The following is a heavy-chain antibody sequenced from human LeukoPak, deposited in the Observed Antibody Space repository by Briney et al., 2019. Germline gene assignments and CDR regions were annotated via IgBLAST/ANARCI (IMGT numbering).Heavy chain of an antibody. Sequence: PGGSLRLSCAASGLTFSSYSMNWVRQAPGKGLEWVSSISSSSSYIYYADSVKGRFTISRDNAKNSPYLQMNSLRAEDTAVYYCAREESIVVVPAAIAYWGQGTLVTVSS. V-gene: IGHV3-21*01. CDR2: ISSSSSYI. J-gene: IGHJ4*02. CDR3: AREESIVVVPAAIAY. CDR1: GLTFSSYS. D-gene: IGHD2-2*01.